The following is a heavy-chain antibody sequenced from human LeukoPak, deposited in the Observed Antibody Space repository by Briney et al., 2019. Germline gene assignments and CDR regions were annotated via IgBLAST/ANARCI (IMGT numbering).Heavy chain of an antibody. CDR2: ISTTSRAI. J-gene: IGHJ4*02. V-gene: IGHV3-48*02. CDR3: ARDKGGQALIAPLDY. D-gene: IGHD3-16*01. CDR1: GFTFSSYT. Sequence: GGSLRLSCAASGFTFSSYTTNWVRQAPGKGLEWVAHISTTSRAIYYADSVRGRFTVSRDNAKNSLFLQMSSLRDEDTAIYYCARDKGGQALIAPLDYWGQGTMVTVSS.